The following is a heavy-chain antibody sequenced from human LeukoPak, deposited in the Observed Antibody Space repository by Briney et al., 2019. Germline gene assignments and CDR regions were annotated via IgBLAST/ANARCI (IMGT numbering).Heavy chain of an antibody. CDR1: GFTFSSYA. D-gene: IGHD3-9*01. J-gene: IGHJ4*02. V-gene: IGHV3-30*04. Sequence: GGPLRLSCAASGFTFSSYAMHWVRQAPGKGLEWVAVISYDGSNKYYADSVKGRFTISRDNSKNTLYLQMNSLRAEDTAVYYCAREDDDILTGSYYFDYWGQGTLVTVSS. CDR2: ISYDGSNK. CDR3: AREDDDILTGSYYFDY.